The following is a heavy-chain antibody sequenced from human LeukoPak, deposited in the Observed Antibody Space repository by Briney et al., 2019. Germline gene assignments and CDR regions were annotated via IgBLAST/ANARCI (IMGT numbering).Heavy chain of an antibody. Sequence: ASVKVSCKASGYTFTSYYMHWVRQAPGQGLEWMGIINPSGGSTSYAQKFQGRVTMTRDMSTSTVYMELSSLRSEDTAVYYCARVQGAYEPIDYWGQGTLVTVSS. V-gene: IGHV1-46*01. CDR1: GYTFTSYY. CDR3: ARVQGAYEPIDY. J-gene: IGHJ4*02. D-gene: IGHD3-22*01. CDR2: INPSGGST.